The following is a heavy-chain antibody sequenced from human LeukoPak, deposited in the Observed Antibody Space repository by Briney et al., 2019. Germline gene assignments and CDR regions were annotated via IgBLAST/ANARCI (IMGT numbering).Heavy chain of an antibody. Sequence: SGTLSLTCDVSGGSISSSNWWSWVRQSPGKGLEWIGEIFHTGDANYSPSFKSRVTISVDKSRNQLSLSLSSVTAADTGVYYCVRDRNSSLRLGFWGPGILVSVSS. CDR2: IFHTGDA. J-gene: IGHJ4*02. CDR3: VRDRNSSLRLGF. V-gene: IGHV4-4*02. CDR1: GGSISSSNW. D-gene: IGHD6-13*01.